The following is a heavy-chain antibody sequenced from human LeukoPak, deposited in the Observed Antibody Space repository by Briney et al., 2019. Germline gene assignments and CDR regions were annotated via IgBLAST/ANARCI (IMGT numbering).Heavy chain of an antibody. V-gene: IGHV4-34*01. Sequence: SETLSLTCAVYGGSFSGYYWSRIRQPPGKGLEWIGEINHSGSTNYNPSLKSRVTISVDTSKNQFSLKLSSVTAADTAVYYCARGRAIFGVVIPAGWYYYMDVWGKGTTVTVSS. CDR2: INHSGST. D-gene: IGHD3-3*01. J-gene: IGHJ6*03. CDR3: ARGRAIFGVVIPAGWYYYMDV. CDR1: GGSFSGYY.